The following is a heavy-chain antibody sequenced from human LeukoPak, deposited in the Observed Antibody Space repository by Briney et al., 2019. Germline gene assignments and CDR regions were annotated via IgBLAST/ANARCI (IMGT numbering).Heavy chain of an antibody. CDR2: IGTAGDT. J-gene: IGHJ6*02. D-gene: IGHD3-10*01. CDR3: ARVLGSGTYGMDV. V-gene: IGHV3-13*01. Sequence: PGGSXXLXXXXXXXXXXSYDMHWVRXATGKRLEWVSSIGTAGDTYYSGFVKGRFTISRENAKNSLYLQMNSLRAGDTAVYFCARVLGSGTYGMDVWGQGTTVTVSS. CDR1: XXXXXSYD.